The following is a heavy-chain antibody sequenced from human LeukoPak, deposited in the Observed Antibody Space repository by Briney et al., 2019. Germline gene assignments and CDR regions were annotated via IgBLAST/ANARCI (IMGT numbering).Heavy chain of an antibody. CDR2: IYHNGAT. CDR3: ASRIGYSYGIDY. D-gene: IGHD5-18*01. CDR1: GGSITSDSYY. Sequence: PSETLSLTCTVSGGSITSDSYYWGWIRQPPGKGLEWIGSIYHNGATYYNPSLKSRVTISEDTSKNQFSLKLSSVTAADTAVYYCASRIGYSYGIDYWGQGTLVTVSS. V-gene: IGHV4-39*07. J-gene: IGHJ4*02.